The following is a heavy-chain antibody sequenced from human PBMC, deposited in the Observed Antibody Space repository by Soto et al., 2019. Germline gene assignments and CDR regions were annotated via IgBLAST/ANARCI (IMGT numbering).Heavy chain of an antibody. J-gene: IGHJ5*02. V-gene: IGHV3-48*02. CDR1: GFTFSRYT. CDR3: VRGVITPACPNGFDP. D-gene: IGHD6-13*01. CDR2: ISSSSNTI. Sequence: EVQLVESGGGLVQPGGSLRLSCTASGFTFSRYTMNWVRQAPGKGLEWISYISSSSNTIYYAYSVKGRFSISRDKAENPLYLQMNSLRDEDTAVYFCVRGVITPACPNGFDPWGQGTLVSVSS.